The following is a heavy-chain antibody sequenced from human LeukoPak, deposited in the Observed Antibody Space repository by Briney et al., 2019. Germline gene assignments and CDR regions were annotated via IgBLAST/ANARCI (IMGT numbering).Heavy chain of an antibody. CDR2: IYSGGST. J-gene: IGHJ3*01. Sequence: PGGSLRLSCAASGFTVSSNYMSWVRQAPGKGLEWVSIIYSGGSTYYADSVKGRFTISRDSSKNTLYLQMNSLRAEDTAVYYCARYSSNDAFDVWGQGTVVTVSS. CDR1: GFTVSSNY. V-gene: IGHV3-53*01. D-gene: IGHD5-12*01. CDR3: ARYSSNDAFDV.